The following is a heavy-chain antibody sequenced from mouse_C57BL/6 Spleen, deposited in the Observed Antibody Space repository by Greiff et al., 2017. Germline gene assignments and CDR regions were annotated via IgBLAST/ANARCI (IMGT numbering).Heavy chain of an antibody. D-gene: IGHD1-1*01. Sequence: EVQVVESGGDLVKPGGSLKLSCAASGFTFSSYGMSWVRQTPDKRLEWVATISSGGSYTYYPDSVKGRFTISRDNAKNTLYLQMSSLKSEDTAMYYCARHRNYGNGDWYFDVWGTGTTVTVSS. CDR2: ISSGGSYT. J-gene: IGHJ1*03. V-gene: IGHV5-6*01. CDR1: GFTFSSYG. CDR3: ARHRNYGNGDWYFDV.